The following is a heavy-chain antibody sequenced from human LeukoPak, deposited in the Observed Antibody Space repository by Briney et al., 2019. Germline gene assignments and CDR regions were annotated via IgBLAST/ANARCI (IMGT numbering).Heavy chain of an antibody. CDR1: GFTFSSYS. J-gene: IGHJ6*04. D-gene: IGHD6-19*01. V-gene: IGHV3-21*01. Sequence: GGSLRLSCAASGFTFSSYSMNWVRQAPGKGLEWVSSISSSSSYIYYADSVEGRFTISRDNAKNSLYLQMNSLRAEDTAVYYCARERGTSSERYYYYYYGMDVWGKGTTVTVSS. CDR3: ARERGTSSERYYYYYYGMDV. CDR2: ISSSSSYI.